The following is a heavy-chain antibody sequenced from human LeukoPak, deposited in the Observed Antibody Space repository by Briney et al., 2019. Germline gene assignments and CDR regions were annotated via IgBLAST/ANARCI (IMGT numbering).Heavy chain of an antibody. J-gene: IGHJ4*02. V-gene: IGHV1-8*01. CDR1: GYTFTSYD. D-gene: IGHD3-10*01. CDR3: ARDISHYYGSGSSDY. CDR2: MNPNSGNT. Sequence: ASAKVSCKASGYTFTSYDINWVRQAPGQGLEWMGWMNPNSGNTGYAQKFQGRVTMTRNTSISTAYMELSSLRSEDTAVYYCARDISHYYGSGSSDYWGQGTLVTVSS.